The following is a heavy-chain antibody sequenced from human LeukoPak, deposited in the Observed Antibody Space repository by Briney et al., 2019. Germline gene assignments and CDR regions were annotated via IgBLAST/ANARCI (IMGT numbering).Heavy chain of an antibody. CDR2: FDPEDGET. D-gene: IGHD6-19*01. V-gene: IGHV1-24*01. CDR1: GYTLTELS. J-gene: IGHJ4*02. Sequence: ASVKVSCKVSGYTLTELSMHWVRQAPGKGLEWMGGFDPEDGETIYARRFQGRVTTTEDTSTDTAYMELSSLRSEDTAMYYCATPAPTRYSSGWYLSRFDCWGQGALVTVSS. CDR3: ATPAPTRYSSGWYLSRFDC.